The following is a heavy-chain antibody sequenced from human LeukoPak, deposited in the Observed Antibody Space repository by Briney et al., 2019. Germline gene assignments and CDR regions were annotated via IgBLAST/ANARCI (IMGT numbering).Heavy chain of an antibody. J-gene: IGHJ4*02. V-gene: IGHV3-33*01. D-gene: IGHD3-22*01. CDR1: GFTFSSYG. CDR3: ARERGYDSSGYYSKFDY. CDR2: IWYDGSNK. Sequence: GGSLRLSCAASGFTFSSYGMHWVRQAPGKGLGWVAVIWYDGSNKYYADSVKGRFTISRDNSKNTLYLQMNSLRAEDTAVYYCARERGYDSSGYYSKFDYWGQGTLVTVSS.